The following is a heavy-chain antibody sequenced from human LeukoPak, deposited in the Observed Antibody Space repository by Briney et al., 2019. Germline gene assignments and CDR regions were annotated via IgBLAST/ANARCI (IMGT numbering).Heavy chain of an antibody. D-gene: IGHD3-10*01. CDR2: IYYSGST. V-gene: IGHV4-39*07. Sequence: PSETLSLTCTVSGGSLTSSTNYWCWIRQPPGKGLEWIGSIYYSGSTSYNPSLKSRVTLSIDTSKTQFSLKLTSVTAADTAVYYGARVDIGSGTYYRYYYYMDVWGTGTTVTVSS. CDR1: GGSLTSSTNY. CDR3: ARVDIGSGTYYRYYYYMDV. J-gene: IGHJ6*03.